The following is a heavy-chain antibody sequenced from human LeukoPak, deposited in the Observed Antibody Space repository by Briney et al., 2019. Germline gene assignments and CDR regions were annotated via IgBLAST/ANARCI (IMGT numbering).Heavy chain of an antibody. J-gene: IGHJ4*02. V-gene: IGHV4-31*03. CDR2: IYYSGST. Sequence: PSETLSLTCTVSGGSISSGGYYWSWIRQHPGKGLEWIGYIYYSGSTYYNPSLKSRVTISVDTSKNQFSLKLSSVTAADTAVYYCARGKTEEYSSSSTRINTSPTNDYWGQGTLVTVSS. D-gene: IGHD6-6*01. CDR3: ARGKTEEYSSSSTRINTSPTNDY. CDR1: GGSISSGGYY.